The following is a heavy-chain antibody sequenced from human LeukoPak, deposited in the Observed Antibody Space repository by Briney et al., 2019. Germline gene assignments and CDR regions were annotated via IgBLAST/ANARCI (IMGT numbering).Heavy chain of an antibody. V-gene: IGHV5-51*01. CDR2: IYPGDSDT. Sequence: GESPKISCKGSGYSFTSYWIGWVRQMPGKGLEWMGIIYPGDSDTRYSPSFQGQVTISADKSISTAYLQWSSLKASDTAMYYCARQFYYDSSGYYYFDYWGQGTLVTVSS. D-gene: IGHD3-22*01. CDR1: GYSFTSYW. J-gene: IGHJ4*02. CDR3: ARQFYYDSSGYYYFDY.